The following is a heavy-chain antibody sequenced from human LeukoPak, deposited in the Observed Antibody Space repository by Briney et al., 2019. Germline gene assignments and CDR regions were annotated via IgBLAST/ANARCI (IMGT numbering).Heavy chain of an antibody. CDR3: AKDYLIVGATPFDY. D-gene: IGHD1-26*01. V-gene: IGHV3-11*01. CDR1: GFTFSDYY. Sequence: GGSLRLSCAASGFTFSDYYMSWIRQAPGKGLEWVSYISSSGSTIYYADSVKGRFTISRDNAKNSLYLQMNSLRAEDTAVYYCAKDYLIVGATPFDYWGQGTLVTVSS. J-gene: IGHJ4*02. CDR2: ISSSGSTI.